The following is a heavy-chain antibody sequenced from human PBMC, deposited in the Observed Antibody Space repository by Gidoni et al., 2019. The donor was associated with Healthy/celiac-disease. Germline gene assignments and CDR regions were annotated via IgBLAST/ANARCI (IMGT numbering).Heavy chain of an antibody. D-gene: IGHD3-3*01. Sequence: QVQLVQSVAEVKKPGASVKVSCKASGYTFTSYDINWVRHATGQGLEWMGWMNPNSGNTGSAQKFQGRVTMTRNTSISTAYMELSSLRSEDTAVYYCARGHLYYDFWSGYYTYYYYGMDVWGQGTTVTVSS. V-gene: IGHV1-8*01. CDR2: MNPNSGNT. J-gene: IGHJ6*02. CDR3: ARGHLYYDFWSGYYTYYYYGMDV. CDR1: GYTFTSYD.